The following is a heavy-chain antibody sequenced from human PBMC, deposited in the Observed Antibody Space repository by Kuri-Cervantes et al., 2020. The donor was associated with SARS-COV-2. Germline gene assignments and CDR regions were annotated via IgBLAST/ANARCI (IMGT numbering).Heavy chain of an antibody. J-gene: IGHJ4*02. CDR2: ISYEGSNK. D-gene: IGHD3-22*01. CDR1: GFTFNNYG. Sequence: GESLKISCAASGFTFNNYGMHWVRQAPGKGLEWVASISYEGSNKHYADSVKGRFTISRDYSRDTLYLQMNSLRAEDTAVYYCARDRDDSSGRYYFDYWGQGTLVTVSS. CDR3: ARDRDDSSGRYYFDY. V-gene: IGHV3-30*03.